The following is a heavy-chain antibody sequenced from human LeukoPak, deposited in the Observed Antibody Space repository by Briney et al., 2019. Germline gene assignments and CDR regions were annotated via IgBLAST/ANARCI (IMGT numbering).Heavy chain of an antibody. D-gene: IGHD2-2*01. J-gene: IGHJ3*02. CDR1: EFSPSSYG. Sequence: GGSLRLSCAASEFSPSSYGMQWVRQAPGKGLEWVAVIWSDGSNKYYADSVKGRFTISRDNSKNTLYLQMSSLRAEDTAVYYCATAGHCSSTNCYAFHIWGQGTMVTVSS. V-gene: IGHV3-33*01. CDR2: IWSDGSNK. CDR3: ATAGHCSSTNCYAFHI.